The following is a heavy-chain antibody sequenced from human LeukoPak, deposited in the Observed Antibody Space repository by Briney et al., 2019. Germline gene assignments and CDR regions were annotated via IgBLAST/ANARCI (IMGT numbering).Heavy chain of an antibody. CDR1: VGSFSGYH. Sequence: SETLSLACAVYVGSFSGYHWNWIRQPPGKGPEWIGEVNESGGTNINPSLRSRVILSVDTSKNQFSLKLSSVTAADTAVYYCAREMEDKSFSFGELRKNYYYYMDVWGKGTTVTVSS. V-gene: IGHV4-34*01. D-gene: IGHD3-10*01. CDR3: AREMEDKSFSFGELRKNYYYYMDV. CDR2: VNESGGT. J-gene: IGHJ6*03.